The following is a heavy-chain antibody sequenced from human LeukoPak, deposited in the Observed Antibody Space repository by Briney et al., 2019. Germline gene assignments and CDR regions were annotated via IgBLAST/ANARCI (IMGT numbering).Heavy chain of an antibody. CDR1: DYSINSGCY. Sequence: PSETLSLTCTVSDYSINSGCYWGWIRQPPGKGLEWIAIIYHSGGTYYSPSLKSRFTISGDTSKNQFSLKLTSLTAADTAVYSRKRDGPYRTSATFDSSGPETPLTAS. CDR3: KRDGPYRTSATFDS. V-gene: IGHV4-38-2*02. J-gene: IGHJ4*02. D-gene: IGHD3-16*02. CDR2: IYHSGGT.